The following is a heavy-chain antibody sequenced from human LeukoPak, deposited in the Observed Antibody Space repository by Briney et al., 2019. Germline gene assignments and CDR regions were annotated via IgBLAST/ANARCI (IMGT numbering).Heavy chain of an antibody. J-gene: IGHJ4*02. CDR3: ARSDYYDSSGYYGGSDY. Sequence: GASVKVSCKASGYTFTGYYMHWVRQAPGQGLEWMGWINPNSGGTNYAQKFQGRVTMTRDTSISTAYMELSRLRSDDTAVYYCARSDYYDSSGYYGGSDYWGQGTLVTVSS. D-gene: IGHD3-22*01. V-gene: IGHV1-2*02. CDR2: INPNSGGT. CDR1: GYTFTGYY.